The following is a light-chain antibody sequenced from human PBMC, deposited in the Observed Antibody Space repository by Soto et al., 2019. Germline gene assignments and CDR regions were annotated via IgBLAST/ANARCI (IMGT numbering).Light chain of an antibody. Sequence: DIQMTQSPSSLSASVGDRVTITCRASQSISSDLNWYQQKPGKAPKLLIYAASSLQSGVPSRFSGSGSGTDFTLTISSLQPEDFATYYCQQSYSTPRNTFGQGTKLEIK. CDR2: AAS. CDR3: QQSYSTPRNT. V-gene: IGKV1-39*01. J-gene: IGKJ2*01. CDR1: QSISSD.